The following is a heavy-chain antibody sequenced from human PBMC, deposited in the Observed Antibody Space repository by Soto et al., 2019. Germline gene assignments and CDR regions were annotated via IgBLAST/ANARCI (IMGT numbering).Heavy chain of an antibody. V-gene: IGHV3-33*01. D-gene: IGHD6-13*01. CDR2: ICYDGSNK. J-gene: IGHJ6*02. CDR1: GFTFSSYG. Sequence: GGSLRLSCAASGFTFSSYGMHWVRQAPGKGLEWVAVICYDGSNKYYADSVKGRFTISRDNSKNTLYPQMNSLRAEDTAVYYCARDARGYSGSWHHVNYGKDVWGQGTTVTVSS. CDR3: ARDARGYSGSWHHVNYGKDV.